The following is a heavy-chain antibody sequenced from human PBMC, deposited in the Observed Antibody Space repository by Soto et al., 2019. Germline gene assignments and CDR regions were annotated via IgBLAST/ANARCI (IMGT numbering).Heavy chain of an antibody. CDR2: ISYDGSNK. V-gene: IGHV3-30-3*01. D-gene: IGHD6-25*01. CDR3: AREGRLGSGFEY. J-gene: IGHJ4*02. Sequence: QVQLVESGGGVVQPGRSLRLSCAASGFIFSSYAMHWVRQAPGKGLEWVAVISYDGSNKYYADSVKGRFTISRDNSKNILYLQMNSLRAEDTAVYYCAREGRLGSGFEYWGQGTLVTVSS. CDR1: GFIFSSYA.